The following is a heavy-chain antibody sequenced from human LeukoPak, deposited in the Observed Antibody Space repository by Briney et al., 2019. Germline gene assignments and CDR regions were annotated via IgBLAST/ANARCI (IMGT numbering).Heavy chain of an antibody. CDR1: GFTFSSYG. Sequence: PGGSLRLSCAASGFTFSSYGMRWVRQAPGKGLEWVAVISYDGSNKYYADSVKGRFTISRDNSKNTLYLQMNSLRAEDTAVYYCAKRRATVTTGDYFDYWGQGTLVTVSS. V-gene: IGHV3-30*18. CDR3: AKRRATVTTGDYFDY. CDR2: ISYDGSNK. J-gene: IGHJ4*02. D-gene: IGHD4-4*01.